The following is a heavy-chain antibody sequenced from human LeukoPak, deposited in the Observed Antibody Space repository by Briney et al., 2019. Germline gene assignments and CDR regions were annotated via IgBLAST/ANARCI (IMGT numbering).Heavy chain of an antibody. CDR3: ARGWSSGWQDFDY. D-gene: IGHD6-19*01. Sequence: SVKVSCKASGGTFSSYAISRVRQAPGQGLEWMGGIIPIFGTANYAQKFQGRVTITADESTSTAYMELSSLRSEDTAVYYCARGWSSGWQDFDYWGQGTLVTVSS. CDR1: GGTFSSYA. CDR2: IIPIFGTA. V-gene: IGHV1-69*13. J-gene: IGHJ4*02.